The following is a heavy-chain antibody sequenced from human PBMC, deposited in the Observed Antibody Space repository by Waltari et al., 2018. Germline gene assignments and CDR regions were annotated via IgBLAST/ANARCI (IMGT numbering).Heavy chain of an antibody. CDR2: IKEDGSEK. J-gene: IGHJ4*02. CDR3: ATLDFSGGDYFDY. V-gene: IGHV3-7*01. CDR1: GLIFRRNW. Sequence: EVRLVESGGGLVQPGGSLRLSCAASGLIFRRNWMRWVRQAPGKGLEWVANIKEDGSEKYYVASVKGRFTISRDNAKNSLYLQMSSLKAEDTAVYYCATLDFSGGDYFDYWGQGTLVTVSP. D-gene: IGHD6-19*01.